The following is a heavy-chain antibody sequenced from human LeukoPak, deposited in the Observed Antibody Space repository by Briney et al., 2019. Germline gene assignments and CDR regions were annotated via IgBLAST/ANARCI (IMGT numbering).Heavy chain of an antibody. CDR1: GGSISSSSYY. Sequence: SETLSLTCTVSGGSISSSSYYWGWIRQPPGKGLEWIGSIYYSGSTYYNPSLKSRVTISVDTCKNQFSLKLSSVTAADTAVYYCARLDILTGYYVDYWGQGTLVTVSS. D-gene: IGHD3-9*01. CDR3: ARLDILTGYYVDY. CDR2: IYYSGST. V-gene: IGHV4-39*01. J-gene: IGHJ4*02.